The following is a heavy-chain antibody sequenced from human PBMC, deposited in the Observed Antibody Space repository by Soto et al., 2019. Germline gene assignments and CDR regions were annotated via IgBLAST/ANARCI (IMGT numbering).Heavy chain of an antibody. CDR1: GYTFTSYG. J-gene: IGHJ3*02. CDR2: ISAYNGNT. V-gene: IGHV1-18*01. CDR3: ARDHIQLWLLRLKRYDAFDI. D-gene: IGHD5-18*01. Sequence: ASVKVSCKASGYTFTSYGISWVRQAPGQGLEWMGWISAYNGNTNYAQKLQGRVTMTTDTSTSTAYMELRSLRSDDTAVYYCARDHIQLWLLRLKRYDAFDIWGQGTMVTVSS.